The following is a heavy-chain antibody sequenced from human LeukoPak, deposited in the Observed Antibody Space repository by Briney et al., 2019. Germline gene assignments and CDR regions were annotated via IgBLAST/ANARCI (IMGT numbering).Heavy chain of an antibody. D-gene: IGHD3-16*01. Sequence: GRSLRLSCAASGFTFSSYGMHWVRQAPGKGLEWVAVILNDGSQEKYADSVKGRFTISRDNSKSTLFLQMNSLRAEDTAVYYCARDDALGDNALHIWGQGTMVTVSS. CDR3: ARDDALGDNALHI. J-gene: IGHJ3*02. V-gene: IGHV3-33*01. CDR2: ILNDGSQE. CDR1: GFTFSSYG.